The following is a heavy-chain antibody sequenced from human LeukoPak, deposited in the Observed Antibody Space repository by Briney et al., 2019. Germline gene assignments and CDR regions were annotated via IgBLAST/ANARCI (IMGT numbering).Heavy chain of an antibody. D-gene: IGHD1-26*01. J-gene: IGHJ4*02. CDR2: FSSRKNIV. V-gene: IGHV3-48*01. CDR1: GFSFDNYG. Sequence: PGRSLRLSCVTSGFSFDNYGMSWVRRAPGKGLEWISYFSSRKNIVNYADSVKGRFTISRDKAKTSLYLQMNSLRAEDTAVYYCVRDQQWESPHYFDFWGQGTRVTVSS. CDR3: VRDQQWESPHYFDF.